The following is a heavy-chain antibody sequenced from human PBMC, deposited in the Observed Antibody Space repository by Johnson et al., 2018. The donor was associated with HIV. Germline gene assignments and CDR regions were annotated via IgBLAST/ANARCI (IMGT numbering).Heavy chain of an antibody. D-gene: IGHD6-13*01. J-gene: IGHJ3*02. CDR2: IWYDGSNK. Sequence: QVQLVESGGGVVQPGRSLRLSCAASGFTFSSYGMHWVRQAPGKGLEWVAVIWYDGSNKYYADSVKGRFTISRDNSKNTLYLQMNSLSAEDTAVYYCAKCICGISLIDPLDIWGQGTMVTVSS. CDR3: AKCICGISLIDPLDI. V-gene: IGHV3-33*06. CDR1: GFTFSSYG.